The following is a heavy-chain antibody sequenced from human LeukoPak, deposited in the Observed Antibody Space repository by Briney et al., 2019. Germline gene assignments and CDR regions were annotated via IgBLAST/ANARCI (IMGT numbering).Heavy chain of an antibody. Sequence: GGSLRLSCAASGFTFSGYSMNWVRQAPGKGLEWVSSISSSSSYIYYADSVKGRFTISRDNAKNSLYLQMNSLRAEDTAVYYCASSLGEYQLLVGYWGQGTLVTVSS. CDR2: ISSSSSYI. V-gene: IGHV3-21*01. CDR1: GFTFSGYS. CDR3: ASSLGEYQLLVGY. J-gene: IGHJ4*02. D-gene: IGHD2-2*01.